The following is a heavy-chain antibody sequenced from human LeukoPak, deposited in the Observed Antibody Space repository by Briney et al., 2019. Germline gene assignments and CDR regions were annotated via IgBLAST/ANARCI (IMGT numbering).Heavy chain of an antibody. Sequence: ASVKVSCKASGYTCTSYGISWVRRAPGQGLEWMGWISAYNGNTNYAQKLQGRVTMTTDTSTSTAYMELRSLRSDDTAVYYCARTLRADSSGRHWGQGTLVTASS. CDR1: GYTCTSYG. V-gene: IGHV1-18*04. J-gene: IGHJ1*01. CDR2: ISAYNGNT. D-gene: IGHD6-19*01. CDR3: ARTLRADSSGRH.